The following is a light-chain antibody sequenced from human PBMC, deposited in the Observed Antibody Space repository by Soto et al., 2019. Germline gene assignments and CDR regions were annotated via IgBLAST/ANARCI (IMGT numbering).Light chain of an antibody. Sequence: EIVLTQSPGTLSLFPGERATLSCRASQSVSSTYFAWYRQKPGQPPSLLIYGASNRATGVPDRFSGSGSGPDFTLTISRLEPEDFAVYYCQKYISSPPRFTFGPGTTVEIK. CDR1: QSVSSTY. CDR3: QKYISSPPRFT. V-gene: IGKV3-20*01. CDR2: GAS. J-gene: IGKJ3*01.